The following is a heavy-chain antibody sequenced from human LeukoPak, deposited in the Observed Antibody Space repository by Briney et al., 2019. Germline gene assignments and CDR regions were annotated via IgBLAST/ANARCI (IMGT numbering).Heavy chain of an antibody. CDR2: ISGSGGST. CDR3: ARRSYDSSGFDY. V-gene: IGHV3-23*01. Sequence: GGSLRLSCAASGFTFSSYAMSWVRQAPGKGLEWVSAISGSGGSTYYADSVKGRFTISRDNSKNTLYLQMNSLRAEDTAIYYCARRSYDSSGFDYWGQGTLVTVSS. J-gene: IGHJ4*02. CDR1: GFTFSSYA. D-gene: IGHD3-22*01.